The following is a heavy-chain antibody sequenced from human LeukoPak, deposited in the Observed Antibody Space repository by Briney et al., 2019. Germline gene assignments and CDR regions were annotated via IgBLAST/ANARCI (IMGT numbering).Heavy chain of an antibody. Sequence: GGSLRLSCAASGFTFSDYYMSWIRQAPGKGLEWVSYISSSGSTIYYADSVKGRFTISRDNAKNSLYLQMSSLRAEDTAVYYCARSVSGSYDPDYMDVWGKGTTVTVSS. V-gene: IGHV3-11*04. CDR1: GFTFSDYY. CDR3: ARSVSGSYDPDYMDV. D-gene: IGHD1-26*01. J-gene: IGHJ6*03. CDR2: ISSSGSTI.